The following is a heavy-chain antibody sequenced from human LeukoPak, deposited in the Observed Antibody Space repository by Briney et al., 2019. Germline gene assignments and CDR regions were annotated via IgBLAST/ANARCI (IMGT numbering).Heavy chain of an antibody. J-gene: IGHJ3*01. CDR1: GGSISSSSYY. Sequence: PSETLSLTCTVSGGSISSSSYYWGWIRQPPGKGLEWIGSIYYSGSTYYNPSLESRVTISVDTSKTQISLKLTSVTAADTAVFYCARHMSVSYDAFDLWGRGTPVTVSS. CDR2: IYYSGST. CDR3: ARHMSVSYDAFDL. D-gene: IGHD3-10*01. V-gene: IGHV4-39*01.